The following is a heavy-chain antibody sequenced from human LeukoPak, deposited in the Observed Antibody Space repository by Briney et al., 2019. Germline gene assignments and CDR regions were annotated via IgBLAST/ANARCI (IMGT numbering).Heavy chain of an antibody. Sequence: PSQTLSLTCTVSGGPISSGSYYWSWIRQPAGKGLEWIGRIYTSGSTNYNPSLKSRVTISVDTSKNQFSLKLSSVTAADTAVYYCARVPYSSGRYDPYYYYYMDVWGKGTTVTVSS. CDR3: ARVPYSSGRYDPYYYYYMDV. V-gene: IGHV4-61*02. CDR2: IYTSGST. J-gene: IGHJ6*03. D-gene: IGHD6-19*01. CDR1: GGPISSGSYY.